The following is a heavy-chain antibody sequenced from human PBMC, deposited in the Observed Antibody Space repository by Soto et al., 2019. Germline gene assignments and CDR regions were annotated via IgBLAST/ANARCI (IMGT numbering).Heavy chain of an antibody. V-gene: IGHV1-3*01. CDR1: GYTFTSYL. CDR3: ARGRGSSWYNWFDP. J-gene: IGHJ5*02. CDR2: INAGDGST. D-gene: IGHD6-13*01. Sequence: QVHLVQSGAEVKKPGASVKVSCKASGYTFTSYLIHWVRQAPGQSLEWMGWINAGDGSTKFSRDFKGRVTITRDTAASTAYMEVNSLRSEDSAMYYCARGRGSSWYNWFDPWGQGTLVTVSS.